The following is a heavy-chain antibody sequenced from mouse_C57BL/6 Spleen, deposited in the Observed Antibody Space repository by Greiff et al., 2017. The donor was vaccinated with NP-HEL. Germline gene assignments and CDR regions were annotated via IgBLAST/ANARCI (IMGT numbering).Heavy chain of an antibody. Sequence: EVQGVESGGGLVKPGGSLKLSCAASGFTFSSYAMSWVRQTPEKRLEWVATISDGGSYTYYPDNVKGRFTISRDNAKNNLYLQMSHLKSEDTAMYYCARGGGTRGYFDVWGTGTTVTVSS. D-gene: IGHD3-3*01. CDR3: ARGGGTRGYFDV. V-gene: IGHV5-4*01. CDR2: ISDGGSYT. CDR1: GFTFSSYA. J-gene: IGHJ1*03.